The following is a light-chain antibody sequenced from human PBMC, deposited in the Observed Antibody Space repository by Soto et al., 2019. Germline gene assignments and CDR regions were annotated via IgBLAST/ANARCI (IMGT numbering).Light chain of an antibody. Sequence: DIVMTQSPLSLPVTPGEPASISCRSSQSLLHSNGYNYLDWYLQKPVQSPQLLIYLGSNRASGVPDRFSGSGSGTDFTLKISRGEAEDVGVYYCMQALQTPYTFGQGTKLEIK. CDR3: MQALQTPYT. V-gene: IGKV2-28*01. J-gene: IGKJ2*01. CDR1: QSLLHSNGYNY. CDR2: LGS.